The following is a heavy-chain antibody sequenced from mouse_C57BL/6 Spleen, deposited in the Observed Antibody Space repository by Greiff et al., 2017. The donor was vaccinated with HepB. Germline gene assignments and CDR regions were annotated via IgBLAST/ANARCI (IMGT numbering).Heavy chain of an antibody. CDR3: ARYGHTGVWYFDV. CDR2: IYPRSGNT. V-gene: IGHV1-81*01. D-gene: IGHD6-1*01. Sequence: VQLQQSGAELARPGASVKLSCKASGYTFTSYGISWVKQRTGQGLEWIGEIYPRSGNTYYNEKFKGKATLTADKSSSTAYMELRSLTSEDSAVYFCARYGHTGVWYFDVWGTGTTVTVSS. CDR1: GYTFTSYG. J-gene: IGHJ1*03.